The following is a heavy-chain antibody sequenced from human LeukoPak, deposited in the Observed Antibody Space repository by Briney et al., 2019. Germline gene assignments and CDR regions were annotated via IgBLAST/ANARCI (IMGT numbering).Heavy chain of an antibody. CDR1: GFTFSTYW. Sequence: PGGSLRLSCAASGFTFSTYWMSWVRQTPGKGLEWVANINQDGSERYFVDSVKGRFTISRDNAKNSLYLQMNSLRADDTAVYYCATTTAGLDYWGQGTLVTVSS. D-gene: IGHD4-17*01. CDR3: ATTTAGLDY. CDR2: INQDGSER. V-gene: IGHV3-7*01. J-gene: IGHJ4*02.